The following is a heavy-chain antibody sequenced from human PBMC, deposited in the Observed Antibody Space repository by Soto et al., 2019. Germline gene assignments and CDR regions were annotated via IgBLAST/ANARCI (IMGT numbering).Heavy chain of an antibody. CDR1: GYTFTGYY. CDR3: ARASVSSGWSPTWFDP. V-gene: IGHV1-2*02. Sequence: GASVKVSCKASGYTFTGYYMHWVRQAPGQGLEWMGWINPNSGGTNYAQKFQGRVTMTRDTSISTAYMELSRLRSEDTAVYYCARASVSSGWSPTWFDPWGQGTLVTVSS. D-gene: IGHD6-13*01. J-gene: IGHJ5*02. CDR2: INPNSGGT.